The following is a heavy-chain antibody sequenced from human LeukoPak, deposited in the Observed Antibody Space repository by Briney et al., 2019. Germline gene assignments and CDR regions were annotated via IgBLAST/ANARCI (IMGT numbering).Heavy chain of an antibody. Sequence: PGGSLRLSCAASGFTVSSNYMSWVRQAPGKGLEWVSVIYSGGGTYYADSVKGRFTISRDNAKNSLYLQMNSLRDEDTAVYYCARASYSSSWRYYFDYWGQGTLVTVSS. D-gene: IGHD6-13*01. V-gene: IGHV3-53*01. CDR1: GFTVSSNY. J-gene: IGHJ4*02. CDR2: IYSGGGT. CDR3: ARASYSSSWRYYFDY.